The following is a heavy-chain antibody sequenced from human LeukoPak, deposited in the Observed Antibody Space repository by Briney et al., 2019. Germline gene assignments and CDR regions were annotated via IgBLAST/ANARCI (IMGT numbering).Heavy chain of an antibody. V-gene: IGHV3-23*01. J-gene: IGHJ4*02. CDR2: ISGSGVST. CDR1: GFTFSSYA. D-gene: IGHD5-24*01. CDR3: ARRREMAKRSLDY. Sequence: GGSLRLSCAASGFTFSSYAMSWVRQAPGKGLEWVSAISGSGVSTFYADSVKGRFTISRDNSKNTLYLQMNSLRAEDTAVYYCARRREMAKRSLDYWGQGTLVIVSS.